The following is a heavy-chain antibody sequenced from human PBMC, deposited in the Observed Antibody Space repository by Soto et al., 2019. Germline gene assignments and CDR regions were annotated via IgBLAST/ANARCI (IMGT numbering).Heavy chain of an antibody. CDR1: GYTFTSYG. D-gene: IGHD6-6*01. CDR3: ARYSRPSIAARRQSYNATDV. CDR2: ISAYNGNT. J-gene: IGHJ6*02. Sequence: ASVRVSCKASGYTFTSYGISWVRQAPGQGLEWMGWISAYNGNTNYAQKLQGRVTMTTDTSTSTAYMELRSLRSDDTAVYYCARYSRPSIAARRQSYNATDVWGPGTMVTVSS. V-gene: IGHV1-18*01.